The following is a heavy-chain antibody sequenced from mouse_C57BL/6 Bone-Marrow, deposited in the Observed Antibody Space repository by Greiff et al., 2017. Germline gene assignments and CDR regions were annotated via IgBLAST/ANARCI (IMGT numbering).Heavy chain of an antibody. V-gene: IGHV14-4*01. Sequence: EVKVVESGAELVRPGASVKLSCTASGFNIKDDYMHWVKQRPEQGLAWIGWIDPENGDTEYASKFQGKATITADTSSNTAYLQLSSLTSEDTAVYYCTTRWLLPPYAMDYWGQGTSVTVSS. D-gene: IGHD2-3*01. J-gene: IGHJ4*01. CDR1: GFNIKDDY. CDR3: TTRWLLPPYAMDY. CDR2: IDPENGDT.